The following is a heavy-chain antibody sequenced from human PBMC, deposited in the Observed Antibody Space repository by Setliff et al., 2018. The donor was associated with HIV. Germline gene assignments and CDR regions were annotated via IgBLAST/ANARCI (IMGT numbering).Heavy chain of an antibody. CDR2: VVDSGSV. CDR3: ARGLSIFGVATPGFYSFMDV. Sequence: SETLSLTCAVSGYSISSGYYWSWLRQSPGKGLEWIGEVVDSGSVNYNPSLKSRVSISLDTSKKQVSLKLNSVTAADTAVYYCARGLSIFGVATPGFYSFMDVWGKGTTVTVSS. J-gene: IGHJ6*03. V-gene: IGHV4-4*02. CDR1: GYSISSGYY. D-gene: IGHD3-3*01.